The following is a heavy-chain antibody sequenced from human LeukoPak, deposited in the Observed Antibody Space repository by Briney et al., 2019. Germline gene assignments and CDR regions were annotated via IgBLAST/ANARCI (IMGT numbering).Heavy chain of an antibody. CDR3: ARSAEWLRNAFDI. CDR2: MHNSGSS. D-gene: IGHD5-12*01. V-gene: IGHV4-59*01. CDR1: GASTSHFY. J-gene: IGHJ3*02. Sequence: SETLSLTCTVSGASTSHFYRNWIRQPPGKGLEWIGYMHNSGSSKHSPSLKSRVTISTDTSKNQFSLQLTSVTAADTAIYYCARSAEWLRNAFDIWGQGTMVSVSS.